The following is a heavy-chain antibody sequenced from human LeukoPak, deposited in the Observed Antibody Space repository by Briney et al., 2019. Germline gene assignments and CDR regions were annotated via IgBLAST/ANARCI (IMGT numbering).Heavy chain of an antibody. CDR1: GFTFSSCW. Sequence: GGSLRLSCAASGFTFSSCWMSWVRQAPGKGLEWVANIKQDGSEKYYVDSVKGRFTISRDNAKNSLYLQMNSLRAEDTAVYYCARPYYDSSAPPYDYWGQGTLVTVSS. CDR2: IKQDGSEK. CDR3: ARPYYDSSAPPYDY. D-gene: IGHD3-22*01. V-gene: IGHV3-7*03. J-gene: IGHJ4*02.